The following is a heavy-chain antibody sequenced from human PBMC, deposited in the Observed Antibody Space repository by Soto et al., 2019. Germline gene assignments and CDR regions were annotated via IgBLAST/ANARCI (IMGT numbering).Heavy chain of an antibody. D-gene: IGHD2-2*01. CDR1: GFTFSSAW. CDR2: IKSKTDGGTT. J-gene: IGHJ6*02. Sequence: GGSLRLSCAASGFTFSSAWMSWVRHAPGKGLEWVGRIKSKTDGGTTDYAAPVKGRFTISRDDSKNTLYLQMNSLKTEDTAVYYCTTDIVVVPAAKDYYYYGMDVWGQGTTVTVSS. V-gene: IGHV3-15*01. CDR3: TTDIVVVPAAKDYYYYGMDV.